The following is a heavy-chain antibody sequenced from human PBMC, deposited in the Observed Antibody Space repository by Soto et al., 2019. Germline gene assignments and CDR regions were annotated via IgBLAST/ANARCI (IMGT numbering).Heavy chain of an antibody. CDR2: ISIYKGNP. J-gene: IGHJ4*02. D-gene: IGHD1-7*01. CDR3: ARGRTRALDY. CDR1: GYIFTSQG. V-gene: IGHV1-18*01. Sequence: QIQLVQSGAEVKKPGASVKVSCKASGYIFTSQGISWVRQAPGQGLEGMGWISIYKGNPNYAQKLQGRVTMTTNTSTTTALLELSSLTSDDTAVYYRARGRTRALDYWGQGTRVNVSS.